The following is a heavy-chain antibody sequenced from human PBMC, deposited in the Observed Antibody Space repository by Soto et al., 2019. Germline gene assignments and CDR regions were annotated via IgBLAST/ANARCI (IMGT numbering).Heavy chain of an antibody. CDR3: ARGGQWVAPDY. Sequence: ASVKVSCKASGYIFTSYGISRVRQAPGQGLEWMGWISVYNGNTNYVKKLQGRVAMTTDTSTSTAYMELRSLTSDDTAVYYCARGGQWVAPDYWGQGTLVTVSS. J-gene: IGHJ4*02. V-gene: IGHV1-18*01. CDR2: ISVYNGNT. D-gene: IGHD6-19*01. CDR1: GYIFTSYG.